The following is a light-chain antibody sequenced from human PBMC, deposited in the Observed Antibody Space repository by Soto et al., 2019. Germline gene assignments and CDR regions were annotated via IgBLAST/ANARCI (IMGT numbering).Light chain of an antibody. Sequence: DIPMSQSPSSLSASVGDRVPITCRASQSISSWLAWYQQKPGKAPKFLIFKASSLESGVPSRFSGSGSGTEFTLTSSSLQHDDFATYYCQQYNSYWTFGQGTKVDIK. CDR1: QSISSW. CDR3: QQYNSYWT. CDR2: KAS. V-gene: IGKV1-5*03. J-gene: IGKJ1*01.